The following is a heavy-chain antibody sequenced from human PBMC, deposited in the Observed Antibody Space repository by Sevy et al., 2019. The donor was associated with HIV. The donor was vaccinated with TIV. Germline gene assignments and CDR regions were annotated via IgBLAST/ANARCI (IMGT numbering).Heavy chain of an antibody. CDR2: IYSGGST. Sequence: GGSLRLSCAASGFTVSSNYMSWVRQAPGKGLEWVSVIYSGGSTYYADSVKGRFTISRDNSKNTLYLQMNSLRAEDTAMYYCARGWVYAPYYFDYWGQGTLVTVSS. CDR3: ARGWVYAPYYFDY. D-gene: IGHD2-8*01. J-gene: IGHJ4*02. V-gene: IGHV3-53*01. CDR1: GFTVSSNY.